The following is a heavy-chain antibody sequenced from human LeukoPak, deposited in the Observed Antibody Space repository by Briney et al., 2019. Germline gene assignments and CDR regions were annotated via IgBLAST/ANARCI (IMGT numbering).Heavy chain of an antibody. D-gene: IGHD1-1*01. V-gene: IGHV4-61*01. CDR1: GGSVSSGSYY. CDR2: IYYSGST. CDR3: ARDSFGTGTGTTQGMDV. Sequence: SETLSLICTVSGGSVSSGSYYWSWIRQPPGKGLEWIGYIYYSGSTNYNPSLKSRVTISVDTSKNQFSLKLSSVTAADTAVYYCARDSFGTGTGTTQGMDVWGKGTTVTVSS. J-gene: IGHJ6*04.